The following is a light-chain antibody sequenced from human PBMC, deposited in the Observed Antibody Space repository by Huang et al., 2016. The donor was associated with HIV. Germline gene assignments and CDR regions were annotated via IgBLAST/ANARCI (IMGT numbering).Light chain of an antibody. CDR3: QQYGSSVFT. Sequence: EIVLTQSPGTLSLSPGERATLSCRASQSVSNYLAWYQQNPGQAPRLLIYSASNRATDIPDRFSGGGDGTDFTLTISRLEPEDLAVYYCQQYGSSVFTFGPGTKVDIK. V-gene: IGKV3-20*01. J-gene: IGKJ3*01. CDR1: QSVSNY. CDR2: SAS.